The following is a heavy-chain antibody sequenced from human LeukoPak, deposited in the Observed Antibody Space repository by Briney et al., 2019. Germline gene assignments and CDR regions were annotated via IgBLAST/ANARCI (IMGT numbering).Heavy chain of an antibody. CDR3: AKRGVLIRAVLVVGFHEGPYYFDS. J-gene: IGHJ4*02. Sequence: PTGGSLRLSCVVSGITLSNYGMSWVRQAPGKGLEWVAGISDRGGSTNYADSVKGRFTIARDNPKNTLYLQMNSLRSEDTAVYFWAKRGVLIRAVLVVGFHEGPYYFDSWGQGALVTVSS. D-gene: IGHD3-10*01. CDR2: ISDRGGST. V-gene: IGHV3-23*01. CDR1: GITLSNYG.